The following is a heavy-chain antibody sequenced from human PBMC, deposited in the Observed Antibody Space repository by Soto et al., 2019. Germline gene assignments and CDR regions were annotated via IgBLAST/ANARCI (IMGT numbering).Heavy chain of an antibody. D-gene: IGHD6-19*01. CDR2: MSPNSGNT. CDR3: ARGVEAGVDY. V-gene: IGHV1-8*01. CDR1: RYTFTSLD. J-gene: IGHJ4*02. Sequence: QVQLVQSGAEVKEPGASVKVSCKASRYTFTSLDLNWMRQATGQGLEWMGWMSPNSGNTGYAEKFQGRVTMTRDTSKSTAYMELTGLTSEDTAVYYCARGVEAGVDYWGQGTLVTVSS.